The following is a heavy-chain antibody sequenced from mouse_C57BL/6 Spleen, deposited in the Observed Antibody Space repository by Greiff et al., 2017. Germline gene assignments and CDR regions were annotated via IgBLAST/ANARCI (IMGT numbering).Heavy chain of an antibody. CDR3: ARSANWDWYFDV. Sequence: QVQLQQPGAELVKPGASVKLSCTASGYTFTSYWMHWVKQSPGQGLEWIGVIHPNSGSATYNEKFKSKARLTVAKSTSTAYMQLSSRTSEDSAVYYGARSANWDWYFDVWGTGTTVTVSS. J-gene: IGHJ1*03. V-gene: IGHV1-64*01. CDR2: IHPNSGSA. CDR1: GYTFTSYW. D-gene: IGHD4-1*01.